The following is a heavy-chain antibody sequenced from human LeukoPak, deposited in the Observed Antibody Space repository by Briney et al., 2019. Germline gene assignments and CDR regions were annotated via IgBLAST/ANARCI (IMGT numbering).Heavy chain of an antibody. D-gene: IGHD7-27*01. CDR1: GFTFSSYG. Sequence: GGSLRLSCAASGFTFSSYGMHWVRQAPGKGLEWVAFIRYDGSNKYYADSVKGRFTISRDNSKNTLYLQMNGLRTEDTAVYYCVRDGSSWGNFDYWGQGTLVSVSS. J-gene: IGHJ4*02. V-gene: IGHV3-30*02. CDR2: IRYDGSNK. CDR3: VRDGSSWGNFDY.